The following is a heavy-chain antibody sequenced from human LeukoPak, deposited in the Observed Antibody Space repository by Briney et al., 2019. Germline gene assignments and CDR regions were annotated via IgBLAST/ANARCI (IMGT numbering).Heavy chain of an antibody. CDR3: ARAGGCSTTSCDLDY. J-gene: IGHJ4*02. CDR1: GGSISSSSYY. D-gene: IGHD2-2*01. CDR2: IYYSGST. Sequence: KPSETLSLTCTVSGGSISSSSYYWGWIRQPPGKGLEWIGSIYYSGSTYYNPSLKSRVTISVDKSKNQFSLKLSSVTAADTAVYYCARAGGCSTTSCDLDYWGQGTVVTVSS. V-gene: IGHV4-39*07.